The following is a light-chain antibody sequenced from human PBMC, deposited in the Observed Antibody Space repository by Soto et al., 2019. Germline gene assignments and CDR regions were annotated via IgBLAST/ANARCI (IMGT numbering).Light chain of an antibody. J-gene: IGKJ4*02. V-gene: IGKV3-11*01. CDR3: QQYSNWPSLT. CDR1: QSVRSS. CDR2: DAS. Sequence: EIVLTQSPATLSLSPGERATLSCRASQSVRSSLGWYLQRPGQAPRLLIYDASNTATGIPARFSGSGSGTDFTLTISSLEPEDFAVYYCQQYSNWPSLTFGGGTKVEIK.